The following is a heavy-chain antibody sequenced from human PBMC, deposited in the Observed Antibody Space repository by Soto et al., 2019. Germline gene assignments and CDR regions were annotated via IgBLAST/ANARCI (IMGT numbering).Heavy chain of an antibody. V-gene: IGHV3-30*18. CDR3: AKDNPAVDY. CDR2: ISYDGSDK. J-gene: IGHJ4*02. CDR1: GFTFSSYG. Sequence: QVQLVESGGGVVQPGRSLRLSCAASGFTFSSYGMHWVRQGPGKGLEWVAMISYDGSDKYYADSVKGRFTISRDNSKTTLFLQMNALTGEDTALYYCAKDNPAVDYWGQGALVTVSS.